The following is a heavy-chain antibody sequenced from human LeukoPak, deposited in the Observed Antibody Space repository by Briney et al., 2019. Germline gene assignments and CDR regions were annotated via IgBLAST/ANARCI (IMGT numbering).Heavy chain of an antibody. CDR1: GFTFSSYS. V-gene: IGHV3-21*01. J-gene: IGHJ4*02. CDR2: ISSSSSYI. D-gene: IGHD3-10*01. Sequence: PGGSLRLSCAASGFTFSSYSMNWVRQAPGKGLEWVSSISSSSSYIYYADSVKGRFTISRDNAKDSLSLQMNSLRAEDTAVYYCAKYHYGSGTSLGYWGQGTQVTVSS. CDR3: AKYHYGSGTSLGY.